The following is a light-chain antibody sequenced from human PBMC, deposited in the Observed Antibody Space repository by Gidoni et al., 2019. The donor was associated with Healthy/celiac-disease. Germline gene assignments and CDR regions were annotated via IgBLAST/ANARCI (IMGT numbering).Light chain of an antibody. CDR2: DAS. Sequence: DIKMTQSPSSLSASVGDRVTITCQASQDISNYLNWYQQKPGKAPRLLIYDASNLETGVPSRFSGSGSGTDFTVTISSLQPEDTAAYYCQQYDNLPLTFGGGTKVEIK. J-gene: IGKJ4*01. CDR1: QDISNY. CDR3: QQYDNLPLT. V-gene: IGKV1-33*01.